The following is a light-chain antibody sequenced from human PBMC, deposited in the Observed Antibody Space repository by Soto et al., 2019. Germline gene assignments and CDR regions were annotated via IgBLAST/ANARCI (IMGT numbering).Light chain of an antibody. CDR2: GAS. J-gene: IGKJ4*01. CDR1: QNVGSN. Sequence: ETVMTQSPATLSVSPGERATLSCRASQNVGSNLAWYQQKPGQPPRLLIYGASTRATGVPPRFSGSGSGTDFTLTISRLEPEDFAVYYCQQYGASPLTFGGGTKVDIK. CDR3: QQYGASPLT. V-gene: IGKV3-15*01.